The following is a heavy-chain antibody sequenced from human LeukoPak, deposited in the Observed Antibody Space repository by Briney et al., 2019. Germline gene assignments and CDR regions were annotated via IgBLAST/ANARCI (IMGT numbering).Heavy chain of an antibody. CDR1: GFTFSSYA. Sequence: GRSLRLSCAASGFTFSSYAMHWVRQAPGKGLEWVAVISYDGSNKYYADSVKGRFTISRDNSKNTLYLQMNSLRAEDTAVYYCARERSRGIDPWGQGTLVTVSS. CDR2: ISYDGSNK. D-gene: IGHD3-16*01. J-gene: IGHJ5*02. V-gene: IGHV3-30-3*01. CDR3: ARERSRGIDP.